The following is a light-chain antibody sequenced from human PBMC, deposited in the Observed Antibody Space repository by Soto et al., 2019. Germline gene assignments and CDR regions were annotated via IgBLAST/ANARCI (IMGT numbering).Light chain of an antibody. V-gene: IGLV2-23*01. J-gene: IGLJ2*01. CDR3: CSAGRSVV. CDR2: EAS. CDR1: SNDVGTYNL. Sequence: QSALTQPASVSGSPGQSITISCTGISNDVGTYNLVSWYQHHPGKAPKLIIYEASKRPSGVPNRFSGSKSGNTASLTISGLHAEDEADYYGCSAGRSVVFGGGTKLTVL.